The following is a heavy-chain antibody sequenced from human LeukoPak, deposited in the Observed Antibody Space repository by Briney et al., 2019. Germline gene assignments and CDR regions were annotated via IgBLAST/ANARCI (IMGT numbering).Heavy chain of an antibody. CDR1: GYSFTSYW. Sequence: GESLKISCKGSGYSFTSYWIGWVRQMPGKGLEWMGIIYHGDSDTRYSPSFQGQVTISADKSISTAYLQWSSLKASDTAMYYCARQGCSGGSCYDIDYWGQGTLVTVSS. V-gene: IGHV5-51*01. CDR2: IYHGDSDT. J-gene: IGHJ4*02. D-gene: IGHD2-15*01. CDR3: ARQGCSGGSCYDIDY.